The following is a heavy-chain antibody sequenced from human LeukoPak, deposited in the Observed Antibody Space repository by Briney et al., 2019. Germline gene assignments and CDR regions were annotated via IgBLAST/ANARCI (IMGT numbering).Heavy chain of an antibody. CDR1: GYSISSGYY. Sequence: SETLSLTCTVSGYSISSGYYWGWIRQPPGKGLEWIGSIYHSGSTYYNPSLKSRVTISVDTSKNQFSLKLSSVTAADTAVYYCARDIGGDYSKFTFDYWGQGTLVTVSS. CDR2: IYHSGST. CDR3: ARDIGGDYSKFTFDY. D-gene: IGHD4-17*01. J-gene: IGHJ4*02. V-gene: IGHV4-38-2*02.